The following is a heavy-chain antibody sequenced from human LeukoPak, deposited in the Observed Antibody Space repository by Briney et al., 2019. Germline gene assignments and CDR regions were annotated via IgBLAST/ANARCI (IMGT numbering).Heavy chain of an antibody. D-gene: IGHD3-10*01. CDR2: ISGSGGST. CDR1: GFTFSSYA. Sequence: GGSLRLSCAASGFTFSSYAMSWARRAPGKGLEWGSAISGSGGSTYYADSVKGRFTISRDNSKNTLYLQMNSLRAEDTAVYYCAKDLAMVRALDVWGQGTTVTVSS. V-gene: IGHV3-23*01. CDR3: AKDLAMVRALDV. J-gene: IGHJ6*02.